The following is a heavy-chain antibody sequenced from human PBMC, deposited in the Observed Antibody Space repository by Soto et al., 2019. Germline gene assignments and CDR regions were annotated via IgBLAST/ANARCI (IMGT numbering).Heavy chain of an antibody. CDR2: IYWDDDK. Sequence: QITLKESGPTLVKPTQTLTLTCTFSGFSLTSGVGVGWIRQPPGKALEWLALIYWDDDKRYSPSLKRRLTIPKDTSKNQLVLTMTNMDPVDTATYYCAHRRIPDPIAAAADYYYYGMDVWGQGTTVTVSS. J-gene: IGHJ6*02. CDR3: AHRRIPDPIAAAADYYYYGMDV. D-gene: IGHD6-13*01. CDR1: GFSLTSGVG. V-gene: IGHV2-5*02.